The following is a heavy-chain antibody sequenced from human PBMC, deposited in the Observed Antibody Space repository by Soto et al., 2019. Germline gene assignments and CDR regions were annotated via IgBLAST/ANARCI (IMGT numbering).Heavy chain of an antibody. D-gene: IGHD1-7*01. V-gene: IGHV3-21*01. CDR3: ASAGTTFPRGRTRGDHYGLDV. Sequence: EVRRVESGGGLVKPGGSLRLSCAASGFTLSSYTMNWVRQAPGRGLEWVSNINRFGSYVWYADSVQGRFTISRDNAKNSVSLNTTRLRADDSALSYCASAGTTFPRGRTRGDHYGLDVWGQRTTVTVSS. CDR1: GFTLSSYT. J-gene: IGHJ6*02. CDR2: INRFGSYV.